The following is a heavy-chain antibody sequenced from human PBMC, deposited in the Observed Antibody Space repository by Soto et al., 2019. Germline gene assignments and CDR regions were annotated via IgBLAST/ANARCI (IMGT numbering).Heavy chain of an antibody. D-gene: IGHD3-22*01. CDR3: GAYQSGGYL. V-gene: IGHV4-59*08. J-gene: IGHJ4*02. Sequence: QVQLQESGPGLVKPSETLSLTCTVSGASISSYFCNWIRQSPGKGLEYIGYIYYNGTTYYNPSLRGRGTISVDTSKKQFSPKLSTAVAAATAVYYCGAYQSGGYLWGQGTL. CDR1: GASISSYF. CDR2: IYYNGTT.